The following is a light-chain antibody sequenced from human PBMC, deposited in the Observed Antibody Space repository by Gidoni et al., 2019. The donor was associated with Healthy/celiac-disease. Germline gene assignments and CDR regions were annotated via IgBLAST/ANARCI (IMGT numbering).Light chain of an antibody. V-gene: IGLV1-40*01. CDR2: GTS. J-gene: IGLJ3*02. Sequence: QSVLTQPPSVSEAPGQRVTISCTGSSSNIGAGSDVHWYQQLPGTAPKLLIYGTSNRPSGVPDRFSGSKSGTSASLAITGLQAEDEADYYCQSYDSSLSGWVFGGGTKLTVL. CDR1: SSNIGAGSD. CDR3: QSYDSSLSGWV.